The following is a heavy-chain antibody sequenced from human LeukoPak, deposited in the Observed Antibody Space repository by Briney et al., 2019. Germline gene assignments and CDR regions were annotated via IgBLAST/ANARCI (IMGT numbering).Heavy chain of an antibody. CDR1: GFTFGDYT. CDR2: IRSKAYGGTT. D-gene: IGHD4-17*01. J-gene: IGHJ4*02. CDR3: TRASLLRQYYFDY. V-gene: IGHV3-49*04. Sequence: GGSLRLSCTASGFTFGDYTMSWVRQAPGKGLEWVGVIRSKAYGGTTEYAASVKGRFTISRDDSKSIAYLQMNSLKTEDTAVYYCTRASLLRQYYFDYWGQGTLVTVSS.